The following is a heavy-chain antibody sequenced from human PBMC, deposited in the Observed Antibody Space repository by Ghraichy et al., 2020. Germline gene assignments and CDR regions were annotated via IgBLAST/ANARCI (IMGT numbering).Heavy chain of an antibody. V-gene: IGHV3-33*01. D-gene: IGHD3-22*01. Sequence: GGSLRLSCAASGFTFSSYGMHWVRQAPGKGLEWVAVIWYDGSNKYYADSVKGRFTISRDNSKNTLYLQMNSLRAEDTAVYYCARDYYDSSGYYFYGMDVWGQGTTVTVSS. J-gene: IGHJ6*02. CDR1: GFTFSSYG. CDR3: ARDYYDSSGYYFYGMDV. CDR2: IWYDGSNK.